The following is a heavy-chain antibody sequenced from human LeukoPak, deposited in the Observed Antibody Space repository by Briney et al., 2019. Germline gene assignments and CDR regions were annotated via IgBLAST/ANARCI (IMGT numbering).Heavy chain of an antibody. CDR2: ISYDGSNK. V-gene: IGHV3-30-3*01. Sequence: GGSLRLSCAASGFTFSSYAMHWVRQAPGKGLEWVAVISYDGSNKYYADSVKGRFTISRDNSKNTLYLQMNSLRAEDTAVYYCARAGGSEMITFGEDFYYYGMDVWGQGTTVTVSS. CDR3: ARAGGSEMITFGEDFYYYGMDV. J-gene: IGHJ6*02. CDR1: GFTFSSYA. D-gene: IGHD3-16*01.